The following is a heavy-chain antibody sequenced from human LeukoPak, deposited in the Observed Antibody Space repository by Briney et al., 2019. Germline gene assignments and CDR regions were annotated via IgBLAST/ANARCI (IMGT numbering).Heavy chain of an antibody. V-gene: IGHV1-2*02. Sequence: ASVKVSCKASGYTFTGYCVYWVRQAPGQGLEWMGCINPNSGGTKYAQKFLGRVTMTRDTSITTAYMELSGPRSDDTAVYYCARSGSLDYWGQGTLVTVAS. CDR3: ARSGSLDY. D-gene: IGHD1-26*01. CDR1: GYTFTGYC. CDR2: INPNSGGT. J-gene: IGHJ4*02.